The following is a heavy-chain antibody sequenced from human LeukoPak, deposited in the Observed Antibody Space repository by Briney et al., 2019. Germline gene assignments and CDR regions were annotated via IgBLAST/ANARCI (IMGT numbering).Heavy chain of an antibody. J-gene: IGHJ4*02. CDR3: ARGDYYGTSGYLN. CDR1: GFTVSSNY. V-gene: IGHV3-53*04. CDR2: LYSGGTT. D-gene: IGHD3-22*01. Sequence: PGGSLRLSCAASGFTVSSNYMSWVRQAQGKGLEWVSVLYSGGTTYYADSVKGRFTISRQTSKNTLYLQMNSLRAEDTAVYYCARGDYYGTSGYLNWGQGTLVTASS.